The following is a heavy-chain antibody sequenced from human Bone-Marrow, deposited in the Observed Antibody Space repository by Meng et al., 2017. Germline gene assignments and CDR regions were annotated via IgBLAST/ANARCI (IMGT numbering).Heavy chain of an antibody. J-gene: IGHJ4*02. CDR2: INPSGGST. CDR1: GYTFTGYY. D-gene: IGHD5-24*01. CDR3: ARDQAKMEGFDY. Sequence: QVPLVQSVSEVNKPGASVKVSCKASGYTFTGYYMHWVRQAPGQGLEWMGIINPSGGSTSYAQKFQGRVTMTRDTSTSTVYMELSSLRSEDTAVYYCARDQAKMEGFDYWGQGTLVTVSS. V-gene: IGHV1-46*01.